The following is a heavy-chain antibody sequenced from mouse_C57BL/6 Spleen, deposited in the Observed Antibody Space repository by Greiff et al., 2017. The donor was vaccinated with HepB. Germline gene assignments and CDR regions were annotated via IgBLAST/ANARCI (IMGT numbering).Heavy chain of an antibody. Sequence: EVKVVESGAELVRPGASVKLSCTASGFNIKDDYMHWVKQRPGQGLEWIGWIYPENGDTEYASKFQGKATITADTSSNTAYLQLSSLTSEDTAVYYCTRYGGLRQDYWGQGTTLTVSS. CDR2: IYPENGDT. CDR1: GFNIKDDY. V-gene: IGHV14-4*01. J-gene: IGHJ2*01. CDR3: TRYGGLRQDY. D-gene: IGHD1-1*02.